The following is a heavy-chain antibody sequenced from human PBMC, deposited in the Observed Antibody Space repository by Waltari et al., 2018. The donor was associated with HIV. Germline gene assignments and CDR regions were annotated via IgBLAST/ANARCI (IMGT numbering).Heavy chain of an antibody. J-gene: IGHJ4*02. Sequence: QVQLVQSGAEVRRPGSSVKVSCKASGGTFLSYSINWVRRAPGQGLEWMGSMVPMSDKPNYAQKFRGRVTITADKSTSTAYMELNNLRFGDTAVYYCATARETMGVDFDYWGQGTLVAVSS. D-gene: IGHD3-10*01. CDR1: GGTFLSYS. CDR2: MVPMSDKP. V-gene: IGHV1-69*02. CDR3: ATARETMGVDFDY.